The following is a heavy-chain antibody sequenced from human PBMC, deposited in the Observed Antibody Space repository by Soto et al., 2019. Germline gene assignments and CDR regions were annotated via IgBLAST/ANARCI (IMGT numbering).Heavy chain of an antibody. CDR3: AKDLRCCGGNCYGFFGY. V-gene: IGHV3-23*01. Sequence: GGSLRLSCAASGFTFSNYAMSWVRQAPGKGLEWVSTISNSGGSTYYADSVKGRFTISRDNSKNTLYLQMNSLRAEDTAVYFCAKDLRCCGGNCYGFFGYWGQGTLVTVSS. CDR1: GFTFSNYA. J-gene: IGHJ4*02. D-gene: IGHD2-15*01. CDR2: ISNSGGST.